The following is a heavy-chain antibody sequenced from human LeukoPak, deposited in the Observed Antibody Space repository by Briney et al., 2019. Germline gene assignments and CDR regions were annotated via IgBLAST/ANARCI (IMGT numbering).Heavy chain of an antibody. CDR1: GFTFSSYE. J-gene: IGHJ4*02. CDR2: ISSSGSTR. D-gene: IGHD2-2*01. Sequence: TGGSLRLSCAASGFTFSSYEMNWLRQAAGKGLEWVSYISSSGSTRYYADSVKGRFPISRDNAKNSLYLQMNSLRAEDTAVYYCARVGSYCSSTSCSDYWGQGTLVTVSS. V-gene: IGHV3-48*03. CDR3: ARVGSYCSSTSCSDY.